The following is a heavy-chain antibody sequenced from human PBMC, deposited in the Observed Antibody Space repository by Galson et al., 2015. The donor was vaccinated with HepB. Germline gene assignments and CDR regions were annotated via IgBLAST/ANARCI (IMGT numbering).Heavy chain of an antibody. V-gene: IGHV3-30*18. CDR1: GFTFRSHG. D-gene: IGHD3-3*01. Sequence: SLRLSCAASGFTFRSHGMYWVRQAPGKGLEWVALISYDGKKKDSGDSAKGRFTVSRDNSRNTLYLQMNNLSAEDTAVYYCAKDQNFWSGYYRVNIDYWGQGTLVTVSS. CDR3: AKDQNFWSGYYRVNIDY. J-gene: IGHJ4*02. CDR2: ISYDGKKK.